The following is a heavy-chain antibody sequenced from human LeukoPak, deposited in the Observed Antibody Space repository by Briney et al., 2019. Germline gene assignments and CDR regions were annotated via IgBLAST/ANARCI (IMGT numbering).Heavy chain of an antibody. J-gene: IGHJ4*02. CDR1: GYTFTNYD. CDR3: ARGESLVTREGYCSGGTCPYYFDY. D-gene: IGHD2-15*01. CDR2: MNPNSGNT. Sequence: VASVKVSCTASGYTFTNYDINWVRQATGQGLEWMGWMNPNSGNTGYAQKFQGRVTMTRNTSITAAYMELSSLTSEDTAVYYCARGESLVTREGYCSGGTCPYYFDYWGQGILVTVSS. V-gene: IGHV1-8*01.